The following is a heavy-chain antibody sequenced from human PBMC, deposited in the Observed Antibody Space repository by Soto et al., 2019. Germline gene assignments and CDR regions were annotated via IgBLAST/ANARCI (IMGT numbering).Heavy chain of an antibody. CDR3: ASPRAVGNDY. CDR1: GYSFTNYW. D-gene: IGHD2-2*01. Sequence: PGESLKISCQGSGYSFTNYWIGWVRQMPGKVLELRGIICPGDSYTXXXPAFQGQXXISAYESITSXYLQLXILKASDTAMYYCASPRAVGNDYWGQGTLVTVSS. V-gene: IGHV5-51*01. J-gene: IGHJ4*02. CDR2: ICPGDSYT.